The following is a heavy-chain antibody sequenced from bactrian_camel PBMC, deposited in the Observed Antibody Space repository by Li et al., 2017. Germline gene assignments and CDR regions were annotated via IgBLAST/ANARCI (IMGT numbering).Heavy chain of an antibody. CDR2: ISTDGKP. CDR1: GYRYASYC. D-gene: IGHD1*01. J-gene: IGHJ4*01. Sequence: QLVESGGGSVQAGGSLRLSCAASGYRYASYCMGWFREAPGKERGKVASISTDGKPTYEDFVKGRFTISQDNTKNTIFLQINNLQPEDTAMYYCAADDRRFEHVSTLEMQYKGQGTQVTVS. V-gene: IGHV3S55*01.